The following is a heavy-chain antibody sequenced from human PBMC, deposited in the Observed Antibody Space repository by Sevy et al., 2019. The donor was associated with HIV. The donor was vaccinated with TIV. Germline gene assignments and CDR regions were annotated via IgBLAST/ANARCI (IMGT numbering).Heavy chain of an antibody. CDR1: GYSFTSYW. CDR2: IYPGDSDT. J-gene: IGHJ3*02. Sequence: GGSLRLSCKGSGYSFTSYWIGWVRQMPGKGLEWMGIIYPGDSDTRYSPSFQGQVTISADKSISTAYLQWSSLKASDTAMYYWARPAYSGYDHDAFDIWGQGTMVTVSS. V-gene: IGHV5-51*01. D-gene: IGHD5-12*01. CDR3: ARPAYSGYDHDAFDI.